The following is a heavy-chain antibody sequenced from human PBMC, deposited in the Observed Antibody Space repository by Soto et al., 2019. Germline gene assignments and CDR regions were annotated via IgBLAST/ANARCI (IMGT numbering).Heavy chain of an antibody. J-gene: IGHJ5*02. D-gene: IGHD3-10*01. CDR3: ARDNITLVRNVDQPARQFDP. Sequence: QVQLVQSGAEVKKPGASVKVSCRASGYTFSSHYVQWVRQAPRQGLEWMGIINPRDGTIIYAEQFQGRISMTRDMSTNTVYMELRSLRSEDTAIYYCARDNITLVRNVDQPARQFDPWGQGTLVTVAS. V-gene: IGHV1-46*01. CDR2: INPRDGTI. CDR1: GYTFSSHY.